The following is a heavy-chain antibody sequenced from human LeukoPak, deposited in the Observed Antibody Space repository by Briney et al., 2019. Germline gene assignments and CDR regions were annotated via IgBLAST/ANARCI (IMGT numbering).Heavy chain of an antibody. Sequence: SETLSLTCAVYGGSFSGYYWSWIRQPPGKGLEWIGEINHSGSTNYNPSLKSRVTISVDTAKNQFSLKLSSVTAADTAVYYCARAMVVVVAATRGISAFDIWGQGTMVTVSS. V-gene: IGHV4-34*01. CDR2: INHSGST. D-gene: IGHD2-15*01. CDR3: ARAMVVVVAATRGISAFDI. CDR1: GGSFSGYY. J-gene: IGHJ3*02.